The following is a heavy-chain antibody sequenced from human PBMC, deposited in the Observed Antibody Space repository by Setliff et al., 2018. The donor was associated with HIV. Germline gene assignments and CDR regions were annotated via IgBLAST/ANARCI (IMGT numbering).Heavy chain of an antibody. CDR1: GGSISSGDYY. V-gene: IGHV4-30-4*08. CDR3: ARITPYGSGYY. D-gene: IGHD3-10*01. Sequence: SETLSLTCTVSGGSISSGDYYWSWIRLPPGKGLEWIGYIYYSGSTYYNPSLKSRLTILVDTSKNQFSLKLSSVTAADTAVYYCARITPYGSGYYWGQGTLVTVSS. J-gene: IGHJ4*02. CDR2: IYYSGST.